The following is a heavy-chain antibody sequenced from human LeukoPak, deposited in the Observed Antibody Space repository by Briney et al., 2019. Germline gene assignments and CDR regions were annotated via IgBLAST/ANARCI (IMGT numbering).Heavy chain of an antibody. Sequence: GGSLRLSCAASGFTFNTYGMTWVRQAPGKGLEWVSAITSSGGSTYYGDSVKGRFTISRDNSRNTLYLQMNSLRVDNTAVYYCARDLCWGCFDDWGQGNLVTVSS. J-gene: IGHJ4*02. CDR1: GFTFNTYG. D-gene: IGHD3-10*02. CDR2: ITSSGGST. CDR3: ARDLCWGCFDD. V-gene: IGHV3-23*01.